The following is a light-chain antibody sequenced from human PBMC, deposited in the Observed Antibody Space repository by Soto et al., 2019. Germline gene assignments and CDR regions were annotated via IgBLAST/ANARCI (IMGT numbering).Light chain of an antibody. J-gene: IGLJ3*02. CDR1: SSDVGGYNY. Sequence: QSVLTQPASVSGSPGQSITISCTGTSSDVGGYNYVSWYQQHPGKAPKPMIYDVSNRTSGVSNRFSGSKSGNTASLTISGLKAEDEADYYCSSYTSSSTWVFGGGTQLTVL. CDR3: SSYTSSSTWV. CDR2: DVS. V-gene: IGLV2-14*01.